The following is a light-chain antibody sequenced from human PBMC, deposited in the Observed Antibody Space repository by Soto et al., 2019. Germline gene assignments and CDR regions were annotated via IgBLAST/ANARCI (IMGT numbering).Light chain of an antibody. CDR2: GNN. V-gene: IGLV1-44*01. CDR3: AAWDDSLNGVV. J-gene: IGLJ2*01. Sequence: QSVLTQPTSASGTPGQRVTISCSGSSSNIGSNTVNWHQQLPGTAPKLLIYGNNQRPSGVPDRFSGSKSGTSASLAISGLQSEDEADYCCAAWDDSLNGVVFGGGTKLTVL. CDR1: SSNIGSNT.